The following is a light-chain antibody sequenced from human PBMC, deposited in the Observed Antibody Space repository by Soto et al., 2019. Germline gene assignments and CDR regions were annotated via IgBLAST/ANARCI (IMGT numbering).Light chain of an antibody. J-gene: IGKJ2*01. CDR3: QQSYSIPYT. Sequence: DLQMTQSPSSLSASVGDRVTITCRASQSISSYLNWYQVKPGKGPKLLIYVASSLQSGVPSRFSGSASGTDVTLTISSLQPEDFGAYYCQQSYSIPYTVGQGTKIAIK. CDR1: QSISSY. V-gene: IGKV1-39*01. CDR2: VAS.